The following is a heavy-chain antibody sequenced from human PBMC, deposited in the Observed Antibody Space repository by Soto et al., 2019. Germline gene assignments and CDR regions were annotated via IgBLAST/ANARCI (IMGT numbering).Heavy chain of an antibody. V-gene: IGHV1-24*01. Sequence: ASVKVSCKVSGYTLTELSMHWVRQAPGKGLEWMGGFDPEDGETIYAQKFQGRVTMTEDTSTDTAYMELSSLRSEDTAVYYCARDQDYCTNGVCHPTFDYWGQGTLVTVSS. CDR2: FDPEDGET. CDR1: GYTLTELS. J-gene: IGHJ4*02. D-gene: IGHD2-8*01. CDR3: ARDQDYCTNGVCHPTFDY.